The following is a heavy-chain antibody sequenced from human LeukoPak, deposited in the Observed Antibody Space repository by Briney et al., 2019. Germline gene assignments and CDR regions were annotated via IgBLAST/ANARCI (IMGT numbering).Heavy chain of an antibody. V-gene: IGHV3-48*03. D-gene: IGHD3-3*01. J-gene: IGHJ6*03. CDR1: GFTFSSYE. Sequence: GGSLRLSCAASGFTFSSYEMNWVRQAPGKGLEWVSYISSSGSTIYYADSVKGRFTISRDNAKNSLYLQMNSLRAEDTAVYYCAREFVLRFFEGYMDVWGKGTTVTVSS. CDR3: AREFVLRFFEGYMDV. CDR2: ISSSGSTI.